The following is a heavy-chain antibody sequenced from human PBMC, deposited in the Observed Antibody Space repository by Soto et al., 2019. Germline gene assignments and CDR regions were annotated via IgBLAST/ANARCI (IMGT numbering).Heavy chain of an antibody. CDR2: ISAYNGNR. J-gene: IGHJ6*02. CDR1: GYTFSHYG. CDR3: ARGGQECSNSGCGYIYDGMDV. D-gene: IGHD1-26*01. Sequence: ASVKVSCKASGYTFSHYGIGWVRQAPGQGLEWMGWISAYNGNRHFAEGLRGRITMTTNTTTSTADMELRSLSSDDTAVYYCARGGQECSNSGCGYIYDGMDVWGQATTVTVSS. V-gene: IGHV1-18*01.